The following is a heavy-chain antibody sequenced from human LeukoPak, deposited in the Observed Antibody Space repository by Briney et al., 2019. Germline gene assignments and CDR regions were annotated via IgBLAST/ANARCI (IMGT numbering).Heavy chain of an antibody. CDR1: GFTFNSFA. Sequence: GGSLRLSCAASGFTFNSFAMNWVRQAPGKGLEWVSSISGSDGSSHYADFVKGRFTISRDNSKNTQHLQMNSLRAEDTAVYYCARDQGDYDIIDWGQGTLVTVSS. CDR2: ISGSDGSS. D-gene: IGHD3-9*01. J-gene: IGHJ4*02. V-gene: IGHV3-23*01. CDR3: ARDQGDYDIID.